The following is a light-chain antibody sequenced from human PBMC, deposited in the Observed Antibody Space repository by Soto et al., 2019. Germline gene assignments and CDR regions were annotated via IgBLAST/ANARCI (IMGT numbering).Light chain of an antibody. CDR2: GAS. V-gene: IGKV3-20*01. J-gene: IGKJ4*01. CDR3: QQYGSSPLT. Sequence: EIVLTQSPGTLSLSPGERATLSCRASQSVSSSYLAWYQQEPGHAPRLLIYGASSRATGIPDRFSGSGSGTDFTLTISRLEPEDFAVYYCQQYGSSPLTFGGGTKVDIK. CDR1: QSVSSSY.